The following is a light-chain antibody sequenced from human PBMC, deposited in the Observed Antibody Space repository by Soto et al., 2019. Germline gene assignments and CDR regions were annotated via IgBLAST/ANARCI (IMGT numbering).Light chain of an antibody. J-gene: IGKJ1*01. CDR2: STS. CDR1: QSVGDTY. V-gene: IGKV3-20*01. CDR3: QHYDRAPMWT. Sequence: EIVLTQSPGTLSLSPGERATLSCRASQSVGDTYLPWYQQKPGQAPRLLMYSTSIRATGIPDRFSGSGSGTDFTLTISRLDPEDFAVYYCQHYDRAPMWTFGQGTKVDIK.